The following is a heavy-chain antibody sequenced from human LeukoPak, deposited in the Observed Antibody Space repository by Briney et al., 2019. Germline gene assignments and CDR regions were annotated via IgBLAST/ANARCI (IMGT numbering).Heavy chain of an antibody. Sequence: GGSLRLSCAASGFTFSSYSMNWVRQAPGKGLEWVSSISSSSSYIYYADSVKGRFTISRDNAKNSLYLQMNSLRAEDTAVYYCARGSYVFYDSSGYGAFDIWGQGTMVTISS. CDR3: ARGSYVFYDSSGYGAFDI. D-gene: IGHD3-22*01. CDR1: GFTFSSYS. V-gene: IGHV3-21*01. CDR2: ISSSSSYI. J-gene: IGHJ3*02.